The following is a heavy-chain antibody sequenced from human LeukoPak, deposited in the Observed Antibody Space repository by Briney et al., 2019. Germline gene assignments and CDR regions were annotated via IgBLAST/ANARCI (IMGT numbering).Heavy chain of an antibody. D-gene: IGHD3-9*01. CDR3: AHTYYDILTGYFYFDY. CDR2: IYWDDDK. Sequence: TLSLTCSVSRGSISSPNYYWGWIRQPPGKALEWLALIYWDDDKRYSPSLKSRLTITKDTSKNQVVLTMTNMDPVDTATYYCAHTYYDILTGYFYFDYWGQGTLVTVSS. V-gene: IGHV2-5*02. CDR1: RGSISSPNYY. J-gene: IGHJ4*02.